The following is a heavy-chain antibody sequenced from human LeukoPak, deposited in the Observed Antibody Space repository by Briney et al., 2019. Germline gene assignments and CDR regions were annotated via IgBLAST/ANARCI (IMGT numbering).Heavy chain of an antibody. CDR3: ARWTCDGVCYGSFYYYYYYMDV. V-gene: IGHV1-24*01. D-gene: IGHD2-8*01. Sequence: GASVKVSCKVSGYTLTELSMHWVRQAPGKGLEWMGGFDPEDGETIYAQKFQGRVTMTEDTSTDTAYMELSSLRSEDTAVYYCARWTCDGVCYGSFYYYYYYMDVWGKGTTVTVSS. CDR2: FDPEDGET. CDR1: GYTLTELS. J-gene: IGHJ6*03.